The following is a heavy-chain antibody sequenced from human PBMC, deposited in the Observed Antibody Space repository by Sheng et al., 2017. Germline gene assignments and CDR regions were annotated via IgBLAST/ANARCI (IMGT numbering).Heavy chain of an antibody. Sequence: QVQLVQSGTEVKKPGASVKVSCKASGYTFTNYGISWVRQAPGQGLEWMGWISAYTGNTNYAQNLQGRVTMTTDTSTSTAYMELRSLRSDDTSVYYCARGGGGYNRDDGMDVWGQGTTVHRLL. V-gene: IGHV1-18*01. CDR2: ISAYTGNT. D-gene: IGHD5-12*01. J-gene: IGHJ6*02. CDR1: GYTFTNYG. CDR3: ARGGGGYNRDDGMDV.